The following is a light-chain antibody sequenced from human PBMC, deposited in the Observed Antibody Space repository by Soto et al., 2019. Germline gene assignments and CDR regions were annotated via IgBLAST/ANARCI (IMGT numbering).Light chain of an antibody. J-gene: IGKJ4*01. CDR3: QQYNSWPLT. CDR2: GAS. CDR1: QSVYNN. Sequence: EVVMTQSPATLSVSPGERATLSCRTSQSVYNNLAWYLQKPGQAPRLLISGASTRATGIPARFSGSGSGTEFTLTINSLQSEDFAVYYCQQYNSWPLTFDGGTKVEIK. V-gene: IGKV3D-15*01.